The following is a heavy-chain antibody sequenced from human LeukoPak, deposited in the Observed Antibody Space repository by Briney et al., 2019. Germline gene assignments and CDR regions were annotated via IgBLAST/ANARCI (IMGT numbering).Heavy chain of an antibody. CDR3: ARRDRCGSGSYYGRYYFDY. CDR1: GGSFSGYY. CDR2: INHSGST. Sequence: PSETLSLTCAVYGGSFSGYYWSWIRQPPGKGLEWIGEINHSGSTNYNPSLKSRVTISVDTSKNQFSLKLSSVTAADTAVYYCARRDRCGSGSYYGRYYFDYWGQGTLVTVSS. J-gene: IGHJ4*02. V-gene: IGHV4-34*01. D-gene: IGHD3-10*01.